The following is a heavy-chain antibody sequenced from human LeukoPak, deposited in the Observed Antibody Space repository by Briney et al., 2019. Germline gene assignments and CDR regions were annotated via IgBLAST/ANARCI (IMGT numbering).Heavy chain of an antibody. CDR3: ASSATTPGGFDY. CDR1: GFTVSRYY. Sequence: GGSLRLSCAASGFTVSRYYMTWVRQAPGKGLDWVSVIADGGTTNYADSVKGRFTISRDNSKNTLYLQMNGLRAEDTAVYYCASSATTPGGFDYWGQGTLVTVSS. J-gene: IGHJ4*02. CDR2: IADGGTT. D-gene: IGHD3-16*01. V-gene: IGHV3-66*01.